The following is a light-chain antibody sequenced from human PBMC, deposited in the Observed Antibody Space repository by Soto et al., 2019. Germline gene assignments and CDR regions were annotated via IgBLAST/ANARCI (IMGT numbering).Light chain of an antibody. CDR1: KNDIGVYDF. CDR3: SSYAGSNTYV. CDR2: EVV. V-gene: IGLV2-8*01. Sequence: QSVLTQPPSASGSPGQSVTISCTGTKNDIGVYDFVSWYQHHPGKAPRLIIYEVVQRPSGVPDRFSGSKSGSTASLTVSGLQTEDEADYYCSSYAGSNTYVFGTGTKVTVL. J-gene: IGLJ1*01.